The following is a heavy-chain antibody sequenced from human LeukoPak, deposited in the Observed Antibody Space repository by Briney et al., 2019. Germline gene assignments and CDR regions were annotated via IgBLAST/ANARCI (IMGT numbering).Heavy chain of an antibody. CDR2: ISAYNGNT. V-gene: IGHV1-18*01. CDR1: GYTFTSYG. J-gene: IGHJ5*02. D-gene: IGHD2-2*01. Sequence: ASVKVSCKASGYTFTSYGISWVRQAPGQGLEWMGWISAYNGNTNYAQKLQGRVTMTTDTSTSTAYMELRSLRSEDTAVYYCARSHNIVVVPAASYTNWFDPWGQGTLVTVSS. CDR3: ARSHNIVVVPAASYTNWFDP.